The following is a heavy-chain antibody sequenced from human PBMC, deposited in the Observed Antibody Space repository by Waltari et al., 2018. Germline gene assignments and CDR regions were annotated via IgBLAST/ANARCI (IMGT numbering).Heavy chain of an antibody. Sequence: QVQLVQSGAEVKKPGSSVKVSCKASGGTLRSNAISWVRQAPGQGLEWMGGIIPIFGTANYAQKFQGRVTITADESTSTAYMELSSLRSEDTAVYYCARTMRDSYGARDAFDIWGQGTMVTVSS. CDR2: IIPIFGTA. D-gene: IGHD5-18*01. CDR3: ARTMRDSYGARDAFDI. V-gene: IGHV1-69*12. CDR1: GGTLRSNA. J-gene: IGHJ3*02.